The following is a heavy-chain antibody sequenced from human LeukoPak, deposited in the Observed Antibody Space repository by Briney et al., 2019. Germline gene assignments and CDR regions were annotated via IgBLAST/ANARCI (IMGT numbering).Heavy chain of an antibody. D-gene: IGHD3-10*01. CDR3: ARDIPSMMVPFDY. J-gene: IGHJ4*02. CDR1: SYNFTRYG. CDR2: ISGSNGNT. V-gene: IGHV1-18*01. Sequence: APVKVFCKASSYNFTRYGISRVGKAPGQGPEWMGWISGSNGNTNYAQKLQGRVTMTTDTSTSTAYMELRSLRSDDTAVYYCARDIPSMMVPFDYWGQGTLVTVSS.